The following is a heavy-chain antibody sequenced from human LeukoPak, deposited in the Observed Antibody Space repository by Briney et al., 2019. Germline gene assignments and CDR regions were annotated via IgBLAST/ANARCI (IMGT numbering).Heavy chain of an antibody. V-gene: IGHV4-34*01. Sequence: SETLSLTCAVYGGSFSSYYWSWIRLPPGKGLEWIGEINHSGSTNYNPSLKSRVTISVDTSKNQSSLKLSSVTAADTAVYYCASFAAAPGGRDYWAQGTLVTVSS. CDR2: INHSGST. CDR1: GGSFSSYY. D-gene: IGHD1-26*01. J-gene: IGHJ4*02. CDR3: ASFAAAPGGRDY.